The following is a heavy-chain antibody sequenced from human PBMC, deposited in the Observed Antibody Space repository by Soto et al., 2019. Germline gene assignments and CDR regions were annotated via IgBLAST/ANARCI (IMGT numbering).Heavy chain of an antibody. J-gene: IGHJ4*02. CDR3: ARTAAGTVIIFDY. V-gene: IGHV4-31*03. CDR1: GGSISSGGYY. Sequence: PSETLSLTCTVSGGSISSGGYYWSWICQHPGKGLEWIGYIYYSGSTYYNPSLKSRVTISVDTSKNQFSLKLSSVTAADTAVYYCARTAAGTVIIFDYWGQGTLVTVSS. D-gene: IGHD6-13*01. CDR2: IYYSGST.